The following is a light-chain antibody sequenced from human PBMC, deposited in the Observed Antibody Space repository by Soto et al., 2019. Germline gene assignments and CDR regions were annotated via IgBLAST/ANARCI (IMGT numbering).Light chain of an antibody. CDR2: GAS. J-gene: IGKJ5*01. Sequence: EIVLTQFPATLSLSPGETATLSCRASQSVLTYLGWYQQKPGQAPRLLIYGASNRATGIPERFSGSGSGTDFTLTIGRLEPQDSAMYYCQQYVISVTFGQGTRLEIK. CDR3: QQYVISVT. V-gene: IGKV3-20*01. CDR1: QSVLTY.